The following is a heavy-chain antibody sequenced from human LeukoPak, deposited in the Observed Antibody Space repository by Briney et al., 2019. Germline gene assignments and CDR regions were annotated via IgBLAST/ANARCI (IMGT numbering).Heavy chain of an antibody. CDR3: AKTKITLIVVANPNSGALDI. J-gene: IGHJ3*02. CDR2: ISGSGGSI. CDR1: GFSFSSYA. V-gene: IGHV3-23*01. Sequence: GGSLRLSCAASGFSFSSYAMSWVRQAPGKGLEWVSTISGSGGSIYYADSVKGRFTISRDNSRNTLYLQMNSLRGEDTAVYYCAKTKITLIVVANPNSGALDIWGQGTMVTVSS. D-gene: IGHD3-22*01.